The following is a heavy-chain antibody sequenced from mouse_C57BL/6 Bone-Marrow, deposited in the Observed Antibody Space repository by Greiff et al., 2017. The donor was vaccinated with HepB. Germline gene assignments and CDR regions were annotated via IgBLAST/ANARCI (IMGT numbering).Heavy chain of an antibody. V-gene: IGHV5-17*01. Sequence: EVKLMESGGGLVKPGGSLKLSCAASGFTFSDYGMHWVRQAPEKGLEWVAYISSGSSTIYYADTVKGRFTISRDNAKITLFLQMTSLRSEDTAMYYCARGALLLRDMDYWGQGTSVTVSS. D-gene: IGHD1-1*01. J-gene: IGHJ4*01. CDR1: GFTFSDYG. CDR3: ARGALLLRDMDY. CDR2: ISSGSSTI.